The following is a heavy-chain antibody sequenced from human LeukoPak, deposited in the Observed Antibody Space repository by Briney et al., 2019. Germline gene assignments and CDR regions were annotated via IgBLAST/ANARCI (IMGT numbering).Heavy chain of an antibody. D-gene: IGHD5-12*01. CDR3: ARGGGYASPIGY. CDR2: IYHSGST. V-gene: IGHV4-59*01. J-gene: IGHJ4*02. CDR1: GGSICTYY. Sequence: SETLSLTCTLSGGSICTYYWIWIRQPPGKGLEWIGYIYHSGSTNYNPSLKSRVTISVDTSKNQFSLKLSSVTAADTAVYYCARGGGYASPIGYWGQGALVTVSS.